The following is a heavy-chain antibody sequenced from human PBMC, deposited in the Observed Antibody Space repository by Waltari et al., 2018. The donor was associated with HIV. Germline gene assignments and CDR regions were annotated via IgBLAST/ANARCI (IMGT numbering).Heavy chain of an antibody. CDR3: AKDLYGPEDY. Sequence: EVKLLESGGGLVQPGGSLRLSCEASGFTFSSYGLSWVRQAPGKGLEWVSVINGNGGTTYYADSVKGRFTISRDNSKNTLFLQMNSLRAEDTALYYCAKDLYGPEDYWGQGTLVTVSS. CDR1: GFTFSSYG. D-gene: IGHD2-8*01. J-gene: IGHJ4*02. CDR2: INGNGGTT. V-gene: IGHV3-23*01.